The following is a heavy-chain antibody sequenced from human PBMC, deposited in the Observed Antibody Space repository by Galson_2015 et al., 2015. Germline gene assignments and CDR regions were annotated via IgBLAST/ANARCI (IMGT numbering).Heavy chain of an antibody. D-gene: IGHD4-17*01. Sequence: SLRLSCAASGFTFSSYGVHWVRQAPGKGLEWVAVIWYDGSNKYYADSVKGRFTISRDNSKNTLYLQMNSLRAEDTAVYYCARDINYGPPPYYGMDVWGQGTTVTVSS. V-gene: IGHV3-33*01. J-gene: IGHJ6*02. CDR1: GFTFSSYG. CDR3: ARDINYGPPPYYGMDV. CDR2: IWYDGSNK.